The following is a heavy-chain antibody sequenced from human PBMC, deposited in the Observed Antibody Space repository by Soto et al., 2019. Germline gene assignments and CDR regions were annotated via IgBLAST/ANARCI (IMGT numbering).Heavy chain of an antibody. CDR3: ANLAMVRGVIIRYGMDV. CDR2: IIPIFGTT. J-gene: IGHJ6*02. Sequence: QVQLVQSGAEVKKPGSSVKVSCKASGGTFSSYAISWVRQAPGQGLEWMGGIIPIFGTTNYAQKFQGRVTITADESTSTAYMELTSLRSEDTAVYYCANLAMVRGVIIRYGMDVWGQGTTVTVSS. D-gene: IGHD3-10*01. CDR1: GGTFSSYA. V-gene: IGHV1-69*01.